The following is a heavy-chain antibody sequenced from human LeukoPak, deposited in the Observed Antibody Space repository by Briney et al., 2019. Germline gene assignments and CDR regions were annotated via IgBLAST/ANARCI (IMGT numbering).Heavy chain of an antibody. V-gene: IGHV1-69*01. Sequence: EASVKVSCKASGATFSRLVVSWVRQAPGQGLEWMGQIIPYFGTSNYAQNFQGRVTLTADEATNTAYMELNRLRSDDTAVYYCTRDAGDYGGSGSYPDYWGQGTLVTVSS. CDR3: TRDAGDYGGSGSYPDY. J-gene: IGHJ4*02. D-gene: IGHD3-10*01. CDR1: GATFSRLV. CDR2: IIPYFGTS.